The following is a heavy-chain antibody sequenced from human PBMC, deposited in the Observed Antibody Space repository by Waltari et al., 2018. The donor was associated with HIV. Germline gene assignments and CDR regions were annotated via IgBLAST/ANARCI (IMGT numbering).Heavy chain of an antibody. Sequence: QVQLVGSGGGVVQPGRSRRLSCAASGFTFRSYAMNWVRQAPGKGLEWGAVISFDGSNKYYADSVKGRFTISRDNSKNTLYLQMNSLRAEDTAVYYCARGRWAAAHSMDVWGQGTTVTVSS. CDR2: ISFDGSNK. V-gene: IGHV3-30*04. D-gene: IGHD6-13*01. CDR1: GFTFRSYA. CDR3: ARGRWAAAHSMDV. J-gene: IGHJ6*02.